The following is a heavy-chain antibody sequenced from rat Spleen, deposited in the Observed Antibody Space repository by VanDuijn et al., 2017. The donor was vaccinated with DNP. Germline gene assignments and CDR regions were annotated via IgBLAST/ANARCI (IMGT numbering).Heavy chain of an antibody. Sequence: EVQLVESGGGLVQPGRSLKLSCAAAGVTFCDFNMAWVRQVPKKGLEWVATILYDGSVTYYGDSVKGRFTISRDNEKSTLYLQMDSLRSEDTATYYCTKPASYGGFWFAHWGQGTLVTVSS. J-gene: IGHJ3*01. V-gene: IGHV5-7*01. CDR1: GVTFCDFN. CDR2: ILYDGSVT. CDR3: TKPASYGGFWFAH. D-gene: IGHD1-11*01.